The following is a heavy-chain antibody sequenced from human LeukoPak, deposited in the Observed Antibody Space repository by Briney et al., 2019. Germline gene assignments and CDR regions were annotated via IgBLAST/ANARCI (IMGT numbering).Heavy chain of an antibody. CDR2: IYYSGST. J-gene: IGHJ4*02. CDR1: GGSISSYY. V-gene: IGHV4-59*01. Sequence: SETLSLTCTVSGGSISSYYWSWVRQPPGTGLEWIGYIYYSGSTNYNPSLNRRVTISVDTSKNQFSLKLSSVTAADTAVYYCARGDCSGGSCYDFDYWGQGTLVTVSS. D-gene: IGHD2-15*01. CDR3: ARGDCSGGSCYDFDY.